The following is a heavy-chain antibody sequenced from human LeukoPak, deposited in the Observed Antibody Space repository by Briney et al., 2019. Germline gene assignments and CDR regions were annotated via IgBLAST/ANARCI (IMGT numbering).Heavy chain of an antibody. CDR1: GFTVSSNY. CDR3: ARADSSWYYFDY. V-gene: IGHV3-53*01. Sequence: GSLRLSCAASGFTVSSNYMSWVRQAPGKGLEWVSVMYSGGSTDYADSVKGRFTISRDNSKNTLYLQMNSLRAEDTAVYYCARADSSWYYFDYWGQGTLVTVSS. J-gene: IGHJ4*02. CDR2: MYSGGST. D-gene: IGHD6-13*01.